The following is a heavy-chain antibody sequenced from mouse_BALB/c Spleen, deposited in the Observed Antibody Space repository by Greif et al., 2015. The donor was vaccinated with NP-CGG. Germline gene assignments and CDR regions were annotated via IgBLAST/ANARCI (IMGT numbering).Heavy chain of an antibody. Sequence: QVHVKQSGPGLVAPSQSLSITCTVSGFSLTGYGVNWVRQPPGKGLEWLGMIWGDGSTDYNSALKSRLSISKDNSKSQVFLKMNSLQTDDTARYYCARHYAHYAMDYWGQGTSVTVSS. D-gene: IGHD1-1*01. CDR1: GFSLTGYG. CDR2: IWGDGST. CDR3: ARHYAHYAMDY. J-gene: IGHJ4*01. V-gene: IGHV2-6-7*01.